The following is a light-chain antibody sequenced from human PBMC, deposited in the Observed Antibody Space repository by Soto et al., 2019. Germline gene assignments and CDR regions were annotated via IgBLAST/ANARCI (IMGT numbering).Light chain of an antibody. V-gene: IGKV1-5*03. CDR1: QNVNNC. Sequence: DIPMTQSPSTLSASVGDRVTITCRASQNVNNCLAWYQQKPGKAPKLLIHKASNLESGVPSRFSGSGSGTVFSLTVSSLQPDDFATYYCQQYNSYWTFGQGTKVEI. CDR3: QQYNSYWT. CDR2: KAS. J-gene: IGKJ1*01.